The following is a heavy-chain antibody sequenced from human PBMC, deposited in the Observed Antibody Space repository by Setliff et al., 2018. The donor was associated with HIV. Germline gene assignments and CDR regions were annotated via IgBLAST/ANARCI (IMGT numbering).Heavy chain of an antibody. V-gene: IGHV4-39*01. CDR2: IYYSGST. J-gene: IGHJ4*02. CDR3: ASLPPLYDSSGYYFDY. CDR1: GGSTDSGSYY. D-gene: IGHD3-22*01. Sequence: KPSETLSLTCTVSGGSTDSGSYYWAWIRQPPGKGLEWVGSIYYSGSTYYNPSLNSRVTISVDASKNQFSLKLSSVTAADTAVYYCASLPPLYDSSGYYFDYWGQGTLVTVSS.